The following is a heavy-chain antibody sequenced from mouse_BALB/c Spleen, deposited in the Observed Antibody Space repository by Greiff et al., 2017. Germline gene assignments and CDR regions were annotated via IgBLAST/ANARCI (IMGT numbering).Heavy chain of an antibody. D-gene: IGHD1-1*01. Sequence: QVQLQQSGAELAKPGASVKMSCKASGYTFTSYWMHWVKQRPGQGLEWIGYINPSTGYTEYNQKFKDKATLTADKSSSTAYMQLSSLTSEDSAVYYCARRGSNEVYFDYWGQGTTLTVSS. J-gene: IGHJ2*01. CDR1: GYTFTSYW. CDR2: INPSTGYT. V-gene: IGHV1-7*01. CDR3: ARRGSNEVYFDY.